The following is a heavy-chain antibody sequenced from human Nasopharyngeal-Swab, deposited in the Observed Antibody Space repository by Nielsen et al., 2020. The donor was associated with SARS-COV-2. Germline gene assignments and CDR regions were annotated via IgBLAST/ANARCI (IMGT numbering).Heavy chain of an antibody. Sequence: GESLKISCAASGFTFSSYGMHWVRQAPGKGLEWVAVISYDGSNKYYADSVKGRFTISRDNSKNTLYLQMNSLRAEDTAVYYCAKDQADGYNTDYWGQGTLVTVSS. CDR1: GFTFSSYG. D-gene: IGHD5-24*01. J-gene: IGHJ4*02. V-gene: IGHV3-30*18. CDR3: AKDQADGYNTDY. CDR2: ISYDGSNK.